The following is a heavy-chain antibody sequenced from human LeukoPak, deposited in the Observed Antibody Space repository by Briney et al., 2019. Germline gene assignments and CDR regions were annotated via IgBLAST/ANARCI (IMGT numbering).Heavy chain of an antibody. CDR1: GYTFTSYG. CDR3: ARGEEDTAMVGGYSFDY. D-gene: IGHD5-18*01. J-gene: IGHJ4*02. CDR2: IIPIFGTA. V-gene: IGHV1-69*13. Sequence: GASVKVSCKASGYTFTSYGISWVRQAPGQGLEWMGGIIPIFGTANYAQKFQGRVTITADESTSTAYMELSSLRSEDTAVYYCARGEEDTAMVGGYSFDYWGQGTLVTVSS.